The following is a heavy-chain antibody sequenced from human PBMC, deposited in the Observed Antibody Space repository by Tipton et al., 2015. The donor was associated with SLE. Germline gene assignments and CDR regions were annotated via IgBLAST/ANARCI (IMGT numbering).Heavy chain of an antibody. CDR1: GYTFTSYY. D-gene: IGHD3-22*01. V-gene: IGHV1-46*01. CDR2: INPSGGST. CDR3: ARQGRITMRVWLFDP. Sequence: QVQLVQSGAEVKKPRASVKVSCKASGYTFTSYYMHWVRQAPGQGLEWMGIINPSGGSTSYAQKLQGRVTMTRDPSTSTVYIELSSLRSEDKAVYYCARQGRITMRVWLFDPWVQGTLVTVS. J-gene: IGHJ5*02.